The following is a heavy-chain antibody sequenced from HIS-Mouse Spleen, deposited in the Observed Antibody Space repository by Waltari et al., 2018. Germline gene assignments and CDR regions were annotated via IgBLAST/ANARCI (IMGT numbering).Heavy chain of an antibody. CDR1: GFTFIGYW. J-gene: IGHJ4*02. Sequence: EVQLVESGGGLVQPGGSLRLSCAASGFTFIGYWLSWVRRAPGKGLEWVANIKQDGSEKYYVDSVKGRFTISRDNAKNSLYLQMNSLRAEDTAVYYCAREPHYGGNSHFDYWGQGTLVTVSS. CDR2: IKQDGSEK. CDR3: AREPHYGGNSHFDY. D-gene: IGHD4-17*01. V-gene: IGHV3-7*01.